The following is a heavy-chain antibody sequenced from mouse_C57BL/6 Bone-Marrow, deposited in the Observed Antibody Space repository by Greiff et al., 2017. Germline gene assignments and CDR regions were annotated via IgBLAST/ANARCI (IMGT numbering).Heavy chain of an antibody. CDR3: TRSLIYYGTNY. CDR1: GFNIKDYY. Sequence: EVQLQQSGAELVKPGASVKLSCTASGFNIKDYYIHWVKQRTEQGLEWIGRIVPEDGETKYAPKFKDKATITADTSYNTAYLQLSSLTSEDTAVYYCTRSLIYYGTNYWGQGTTLTVSS. CDR2: IVPEDGET. D-gene: IGHD1-1*01. J-gene: IGHJ2*01. V-gene: IGHV14-2*01.